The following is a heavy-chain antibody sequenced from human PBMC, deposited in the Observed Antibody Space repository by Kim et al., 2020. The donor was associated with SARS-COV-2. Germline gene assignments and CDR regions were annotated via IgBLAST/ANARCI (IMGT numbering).Heavy chain of an antibody. CDR1: GGSISSSSYY. J-gene: IGHJ4*02. V-gene: IGHV4-39*01. CDR3: ARHYAMVRGVIKDIYFDY. Sequence: SETLSLTCTVSGGSISSSSYYWGWIRQPPGKGLEWIGSIYYSGSTYYNPSLKSRVTISVDTSKNQFSLKLSSVTAADTAVYYCARHYAMVRGVIKDIYFDYWGQGTLVTVSS. CDR2: IYYSGST. D-gene: IGHD3-10*01.